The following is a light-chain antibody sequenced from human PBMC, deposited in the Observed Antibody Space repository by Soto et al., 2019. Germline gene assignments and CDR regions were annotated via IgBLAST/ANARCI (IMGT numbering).Light chain of an antibody. J-gene: IGLJ1*01. V-gene: IGLV2-14*01. Sequence: QSVLTQSASVSGSPGQSITISCTGTSSDVGGYNFVSWYQQHPGKAPKLMVYEVSHRPSGVSNRFSGSKSGNTASLTISGLQAEDEADYYCSSYTSSTTYVFGTGTKLTVL. CDR3: SSYTSSTTYV. CDR1: SSDVGGYNF. CDR2: EVS.